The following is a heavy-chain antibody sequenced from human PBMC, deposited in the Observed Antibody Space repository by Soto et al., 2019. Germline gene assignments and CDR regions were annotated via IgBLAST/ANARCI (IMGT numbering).Heavy chain of an antibody. CDR1: GFLFRSYL. D-gene: IGHD6-19*01. CDR3: AKGPSSRGWDSFDS. Sequence: HPGGSLRLSCAASGFLFRSYLMSWVRQAPGKGLEWVSAISGSGSGTYYADSVKGRFTISRDNSKNTVYLQMNSLRAGDTAVYYCAKGPSSRGWDSFDSWGQGTLVTVSS. CDR2: ISGSGSGT. V-gene: IGHV3-23*01. J-gene: IGHJ4*02.